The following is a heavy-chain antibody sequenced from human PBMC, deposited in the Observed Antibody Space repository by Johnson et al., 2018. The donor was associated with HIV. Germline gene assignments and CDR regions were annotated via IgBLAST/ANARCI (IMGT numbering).Heavy chain of an antibody. D-gene: IGHD2-2*01. V-gene: IGHV3-30*03. CDR2: ISYDGANK. CDR1: GFTFSSYG. Sequence: QVQLMESGGGVVQPGRSLRLSCAASGFTFSSYGMHWVRQAPGKGLEWVAVISYDGANKYYSGSVRGRFTISRDNSRNTLNLQMDSLREDDTAVYYCARNGLIPAAKGVAFDIWGQGTTVTVSS. J-gene: IGHJ3*02. CDR3: ARNGLIPAAKGVAFDI.